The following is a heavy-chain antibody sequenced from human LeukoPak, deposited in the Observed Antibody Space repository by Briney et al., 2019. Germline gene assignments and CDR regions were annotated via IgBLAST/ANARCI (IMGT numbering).Heavy chain of an antibody. V-gene: IGHV4-39*07. CDR3: ARGEDFVPRFDY. CDR1: GGSISSSSYS. D-gene: IGHD2-8*01. Sequence: SETLSLTCTVSGGSISSSSYSWGWIRQPPGKGLEWIGSIYYSGSTYYNPSLKSRVTISVDTSKNQFSLKLSSVTAADTAVYYCARGEDFVPRFDYWGQGTLVTVSS. CDR2: IYYSGST. J-gene: IGHJ4*02.